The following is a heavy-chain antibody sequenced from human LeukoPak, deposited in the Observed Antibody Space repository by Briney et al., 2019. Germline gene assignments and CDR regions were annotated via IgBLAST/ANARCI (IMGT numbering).Heavy chain of an antibody. CDR3: ARVRGSYFDGAY. CDR1: GYTFTDFY. Sequence: ASVKVSCKASGYTFTDFYLHWVRQAPGQRLEWMGWINPSSGGTNYAQKFQGRVTMTRDTSISTTYMNLRRLRSDDTAIYYCARVRGSYFDGAYWGQGTLVTVPS. J-gene: IGHJ4*02. D-gene: IGHD1-26*01. CDR2: INPSSGGT. V-gene: IGHV1-2*02.